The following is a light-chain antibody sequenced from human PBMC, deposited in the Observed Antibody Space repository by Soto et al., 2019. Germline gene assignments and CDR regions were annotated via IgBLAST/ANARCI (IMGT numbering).Light chain of an antibody. J-gene: IGKJ1*01. Sequence: DIQMTQSPFTLSASVGDRVTITCRASQSINSWLAWYQQKPGKAPNLLIYGASSLQSGVPSRFSGSGSGTEFTLTINSLQPDDFATYYCQQYNSDSATFGQGTKV. CDR1: QSINSW. CDR3: QQYNSDSAT. V-gene: IGKV1-5*01. CDR2: GAS.